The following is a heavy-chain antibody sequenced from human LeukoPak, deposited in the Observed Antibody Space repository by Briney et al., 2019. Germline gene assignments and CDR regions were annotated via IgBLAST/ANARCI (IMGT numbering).Heavy chain of an antibody. CDR2: IKQDGSEK. Sequence: GGSLRLSCAASGFTFNNYWMSWVRQAPGKGLEWVANIKQDGSEKYYVDSVKGRFTISRDNAKNSLYLQMNGLRSEDTAVYYCARDCSGNTCYRAGYWGQGTLVTVSS. V-gene: IGHV3-7*01. J-gene: IGHJ4*02. D-gene: IGHD2-2*01. CDR3: ARDCSGNTCYRAGY. CDR1: GFTFNNYW.